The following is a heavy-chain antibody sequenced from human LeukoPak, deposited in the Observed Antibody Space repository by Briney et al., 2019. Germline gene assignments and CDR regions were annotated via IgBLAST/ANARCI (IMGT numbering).Heavy chain of an antibody. Sequence: GGSLRLSCAASGFTFSNAWMSWVRQAPGKGLEWVGRIKSKTDGGTTDYAAPVKGRFTILRDESKNTLYLQMNSLKTEDTAVYYCTSEHTSYYDFWSGYYDYWGQGTLVTVSS. CDR3: TSEHTSYYDFWSGYYDY. CDR1: GFTFSNAW. J-gene: IGHJ4*02. V-gene: IGHV3-15*01. CDR2: IKSKTDGGTT. D-gene: IGHD3-3*01.